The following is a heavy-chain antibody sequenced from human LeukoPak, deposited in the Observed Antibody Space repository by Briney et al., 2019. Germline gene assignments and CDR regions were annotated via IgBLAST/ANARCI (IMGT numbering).Heavy chain of an antibody. Sequence: GGSLRLSCAASGFTFSGYAMSWVRQAPGKGLEWVSAISGSGGSTYYADSVKGRFTISRDNSKNTLYLQMNSLRAEDTAVYYCAKVLRVTNFDYYGMDVWGQGTTVTVSS. CDR2: ISGSGGST. CDR3: AKVLRVTNFDYYGMDV. J-gene: IGHJ6*02. V-gene: IGHV3-23*01. D-gene: IGHD2-8*01. CDR1: GFTFSGYA.